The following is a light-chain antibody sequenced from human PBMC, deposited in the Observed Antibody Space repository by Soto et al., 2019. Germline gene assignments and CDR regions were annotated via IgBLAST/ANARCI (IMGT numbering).Light chain of an antibody. CDR1: QSVSSN. J-gene: IGKJ1*01. CDR3: QQYNNWRET. Sequence: EIVMTQSPATLSVSPGERATLSCRASQSVSSNLAWYQQKPGQAPRLLIYGASTRATGIPARFSGSGSGTEFTLTISSLQSEDFAVYYCQQYNNWRETFGQGTRWIS. V-gene: IGKV3-15*01. CDR2: GAS.